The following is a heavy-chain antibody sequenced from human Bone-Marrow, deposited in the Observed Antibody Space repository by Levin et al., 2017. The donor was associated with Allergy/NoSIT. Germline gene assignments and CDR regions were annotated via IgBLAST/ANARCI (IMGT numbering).Heavy chain of an antibody. CDR3: ARDRYYDSSGYSWFDP. CDR2: IKQDGSEK. CDR1: GFTFSSYW. D-gene: IGHD3-22*01. Sequence: GESLKISCAASGFTFSSYWMSWVRQAPGKGLEWVANIKQDGSEKYYVDSVKGRFTISRDNAKNSLYLQMNSLRAEDTAVYYCARDRYYDSSGYSWFDPWGQGTLVTVSS. J-gene: IGHJ5*02. V-gene: IGHV3-7*01.